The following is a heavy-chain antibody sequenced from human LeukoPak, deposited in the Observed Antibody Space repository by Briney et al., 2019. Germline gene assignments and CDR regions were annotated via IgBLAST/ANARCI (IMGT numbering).Heavy chain of an antibody. D-gene: IGHD2-2*01. V-gene: IGHV4-34*01. CDR1: GGSFSGYY. CDR3: ARGGRCSSTSCYQGYYYYYYGMDV. Sequence: SETLSPTCAVYGGSFSGYYWSWIRQPPGKGLEWIGEINHSGSTNYNPSLKSRVTISVDTSKNQFSLKLSSVTAADTAVYYCARGGRCSSTSCYQGYYYYYYGMDVWGQGTTVTVSS. CDR2: INHSGST. J-gene: IGHJ6*02.